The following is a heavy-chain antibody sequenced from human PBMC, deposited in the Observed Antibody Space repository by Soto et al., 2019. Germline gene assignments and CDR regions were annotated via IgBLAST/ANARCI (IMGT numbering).Heavy chain of an antibody. CDR2: MYHSGST. V-gene: IGHV4-4*02. D-gene: IGHD3-16*01. J-gene: IGHJ3*02. Sequence: QVQLQESGPGLVKPSGTLSLTCEVSGGSISSNYWWSWVRQPPGKGLEWIGEMYHSGSTNYNPSLKSRVTISVDKSNNQFFLDLTSVTAADTAVYYCASLYMITFGGHVYRPFDIWGQGTMVTVSS. CDR1: GGSISSNYW. CDR3: ASLYMITFGGHVYRPFDI.